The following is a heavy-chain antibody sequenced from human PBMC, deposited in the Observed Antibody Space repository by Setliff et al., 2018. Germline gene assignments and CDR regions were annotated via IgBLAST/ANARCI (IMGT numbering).Heavy chain of an antibody. Sequence: SETLSLTCSVSGGSISSGSYYWTWIRQPAGKGLEWIGHIYTSGTTKYNPSLKSRVTISVDASKNQFFLKLTSVTAADTAVYYCARHPTGFPNWFDVWGQGTLVTVSS. CDR3: ARHPTGFPNWFDV. CDR1: GGSISSGSYY. CDR2: IYTSGTT. D-gene: IGHD3-9*01. J-gene: IGHJ5*02. V-gene: IGHV4-61*09.